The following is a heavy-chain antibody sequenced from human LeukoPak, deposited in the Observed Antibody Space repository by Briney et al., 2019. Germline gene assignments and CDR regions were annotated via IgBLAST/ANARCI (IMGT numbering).Heavy chain of an antibody. V-gene: IGHV4-59*08. Sequence: SETLSLTCTVSGGSISSYYWSWFRQPPGKRLEWIGYIFYSGSTNYNPSLKSRVTISVDTSKNQFSLKLSSVTAADTAVYYCAGHTSGRDYFDYWGQGTLVTVSS. CDR1: GGSISSYY. CDR3: AGHTSGRDYFDY. J-gene: IGHJ4*02. D-gene: IGHD6-19*01. CDR2: IFYSGST.